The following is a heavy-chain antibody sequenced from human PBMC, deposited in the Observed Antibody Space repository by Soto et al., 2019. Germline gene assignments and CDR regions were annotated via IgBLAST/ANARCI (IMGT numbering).Heavy chain of an antibody. V-gene: IGHV1-18*01. CDR2: ISAYNGNT. Sequence: ASVKVSCKASGYTFTSYGISWVRQAPGQGLEWMGWISAYNGNTNYAQKLQGRVTMTTDTSTSTAYMELRSLRSDDTAVYYCARDVTGRYCSGGSCYSGFGWNYMDVWGKGTTVTVSS. D-gene: IGHD2-15*01. CDR1: GYTFTSYG. J-gene: IGHJ6*03. CDR3: ARDVTGRYCSGGSCYSGFGWNYMDV.